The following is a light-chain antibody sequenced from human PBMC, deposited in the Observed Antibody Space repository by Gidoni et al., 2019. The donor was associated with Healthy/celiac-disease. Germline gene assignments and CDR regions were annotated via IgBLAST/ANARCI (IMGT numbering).Light chain of an antibody. V-gene: IGKV1-39*01. CDR1: QRISSY. J-gene: IGKJ2*01. CDR3: QQSYSTPRYT. Sequence: SASVGDRVTSTCRASQRISSYLNWYQQKPGKAPKLLIYAASSLQSGVPSRFSGSGSGTDSTLPISSLQPEDFATYYCQQSYSTPRYTFGQGTKLEIK. CDR2: AAS.